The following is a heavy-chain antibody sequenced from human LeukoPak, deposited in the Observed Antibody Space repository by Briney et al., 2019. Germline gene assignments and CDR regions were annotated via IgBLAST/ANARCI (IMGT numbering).Heavy chain of an antibody. CDR3: ARLVRGVGGLDV. CDR1: GFTFSSYW. D-gene: IGHD3-10*01. J-gene: IGHJ6*02. CDR2: IKQDGSEI. Sequence: GGSLRLSCEVSGFTFSSYWMSWVRQAPGKGLEWVANIKQDGSEIYYVDSVKGRLTISRDNAKNSLYLQMNSLRAEDTAVYYCARLVRGVGGLDVGGQGTHSPSR. V-gene: IGHV3-7*01.